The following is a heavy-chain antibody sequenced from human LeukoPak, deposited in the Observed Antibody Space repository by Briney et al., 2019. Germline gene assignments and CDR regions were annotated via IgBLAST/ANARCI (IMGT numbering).Heavy chain of an antibody. CDR3: ASGGGFGESLYEQNAFDI. CDR1: GGTFSSYA. CDR2: IIPIFGTA. Sequence: ASVKVSCKASGGTFSSYAISWVRQAPGQGLEWMGGIIPIFGTANYAQKFQGRVTITADESTSTAYIELSSLRSEDTAVYYCASGGGFGESLYEQNAFDIWGQGTMVTVSS. D-gene: IGHD3-10*01. J-gene: IGHJ3*02. V-gene: IGHV1-69*13.